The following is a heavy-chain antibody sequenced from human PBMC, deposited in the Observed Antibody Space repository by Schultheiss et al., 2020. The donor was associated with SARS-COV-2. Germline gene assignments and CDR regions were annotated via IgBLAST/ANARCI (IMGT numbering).Heavy chain of an antibody. J-gene: IGHJ4*02. D-gene: IGHD4-23*01. V-gene: IGHV5-10-1*01. CDR3: ARGGRWDDYGGNSDFDY. CDR2: IDPSDSYT. Sequence: GESLKISCKGSGYSFTSYWISWVRQMPGKGLEWMGRIDPSDSYTNYSPSFQGHVTISADKSISTAYLQWSSLKASDTAMYYCARGGRWDDYGGNSDFDYWGQGTLVTVSS. CDR1: GYSFTSYW.